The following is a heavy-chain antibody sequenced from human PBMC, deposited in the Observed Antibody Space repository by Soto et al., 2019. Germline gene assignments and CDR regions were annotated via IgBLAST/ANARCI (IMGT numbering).Heavy chain of an antibody. J-gene: IGHJ3*02. CDR2: IRAYNGST. Sequence: SVKASCKASGYTLTSYGISWVRQAPGQGLEWMGWIRAYNGSTNYAQELQGRVTMTTDTAARTAYMELRGLRSDDTAVYYCACLGNTMVRGFQKAFNIWAEAIMETVS. CDR3: ACLGNTMVRGFQKAFNI. D-gene: IGHD3-10*01. CDR1: GYTLTSYG. V-gene: IGHV1-18*04.